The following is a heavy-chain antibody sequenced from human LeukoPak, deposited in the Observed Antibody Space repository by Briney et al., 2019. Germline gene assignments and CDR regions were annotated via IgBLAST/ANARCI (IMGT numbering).Heavy chain of an antibody. CDR1: GGSFSGYY. D-gene: IGHD4-23*01. CDR2: INHSGST. CDR3: ARHVYGGYQRP. Sequence: SEALSLTCAVYGGSFSGYYWSWIRQPPGKGLEWIGEINHSGSTNYNPSLKSRVTISVDTSKNQFSLKLSSVTAADTAVYYCARHVYGGYQRPWGQGTLVTVSS. J-gene: IGHJ4*02. V-gene: IGHV4-34*01.